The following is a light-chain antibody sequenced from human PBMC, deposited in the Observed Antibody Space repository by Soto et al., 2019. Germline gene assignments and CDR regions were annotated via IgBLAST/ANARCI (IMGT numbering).Light chain of an antibody. J-gene: IGLJ1*01. CDR3: SSYAGSNNPYV. CDR2: EVT. CDR1: SSDVGAYNY. Sequence: QSALTQPPSASGSPGQSVTISCTGASSDVGAYNYVSWYQQHPGKAPKLVIYEVTKRPLGVPDRFSGSKSGNTASLTVSGLQAEDEADYYCSSYAGSNNPYVFGTGTKLTVL. V-gene: IGLV2-8*01.